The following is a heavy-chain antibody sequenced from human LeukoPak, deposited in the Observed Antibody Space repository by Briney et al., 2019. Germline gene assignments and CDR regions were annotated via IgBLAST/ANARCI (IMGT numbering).Heavy chain of an antibody. Sequence: SGGSLRLSCAASGFTFSIFSMNWVRQAPGKGLEWVSSIGGNSRSIYYADSVKGRFTISRAYAKNSMYLQMSSLGAEDTAVYYCAREEGGSYGEAFHFWGQGTMVTVSS. V-gene: IGHV3-21*01. CDR3: AREEGGSYGEAFHF. CDR2: IGGNSRSI. J-gene: IGHJ3*01. CDR1: GFTFSIFS. D-gene: IGHD1-26*01.